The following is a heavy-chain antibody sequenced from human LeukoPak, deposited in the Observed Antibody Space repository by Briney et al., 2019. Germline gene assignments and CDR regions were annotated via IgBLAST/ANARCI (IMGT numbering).Heavy chain of an antibody. Sequence: GGSLRLSCAASGFSFSSFWMSWVRQAPGKGLEWVANTHQDESEKQYLDSVKGRFTISRDKAKKSLFLQMNSLRAEDTATYYCARVGSSWDLLDYWGQGTLVTVS. V-gene: IGHV3-7*01. CDR3: ARVGSSWDLLDY. CDR1: GFSFSSFW. J-gene: IGHJ4*02. CDR2: THQDESEK. D-gene: IGHD6-13*01.